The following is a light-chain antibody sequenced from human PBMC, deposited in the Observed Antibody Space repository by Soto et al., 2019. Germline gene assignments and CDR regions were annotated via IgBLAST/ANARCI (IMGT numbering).Light chain of an antibody. CDR3: QAWDDSLNGVV. CDR2: SNN. V-gene: IGLV1-44*01. Sequence: QSALTQPPSASGTPGQRVTISCSGSSYNIGINTVNWYQQLPGTAPKLLMYSNNQRPSGVPDRFFGSKSGTSASLAISGLQSEDEADYYCQAWDDSLNGVVFGGGTKLTVL. CDR1: SYNIGINT. J-gene: IGLJ2*01.